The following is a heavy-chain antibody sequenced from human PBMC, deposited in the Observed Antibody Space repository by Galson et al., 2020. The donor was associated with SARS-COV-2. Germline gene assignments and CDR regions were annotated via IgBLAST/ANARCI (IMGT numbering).Heavy chain of an antibody. J-gene: IGHJ3*02. V-gene: IGHV1-69*06. D-gene: IGHD3-10*01. CDR1: GGTFSSYA. CDR2: IIPMFGTA. Sequence: SVKVSCKASGGTFSSYAINWVRQAPGQGLEWMGRIIPMFGTADYAQKFQGRVTITADKSTSTAYMELSSLRSDASAGYYCAEVWFGELGAFEIWGQGTMVTVSS. CDR3: AEVWFGELGAFEI.